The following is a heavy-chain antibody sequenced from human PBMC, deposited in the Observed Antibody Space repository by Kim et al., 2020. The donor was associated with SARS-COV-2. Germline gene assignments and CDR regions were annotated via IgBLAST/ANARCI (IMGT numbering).Heavy chain of an antibody. CDR2: INNSGST. CDR1: GGSFSGYY. CDR3: GRWRHSRRWYQRVVGYNWVHP. V-gene: IGHV4-34*01. D-gene: IGHD6-13*01. Sequence: SETLSLTCAVYGGSFSGYYWSWIRQPPGKGLEWIGEINNSGSTNYNPYLKSGVTISVETSKNQFSLKLSTVTAADTAVYYCGRWRHSRRWYQRVVGYNWVHPFFQAALLTLSS. J-gene: IGHJ5*02.